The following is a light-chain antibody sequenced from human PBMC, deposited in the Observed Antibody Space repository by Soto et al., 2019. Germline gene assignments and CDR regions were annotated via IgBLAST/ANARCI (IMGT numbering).Light chain of an antibody. CDR2: KAS. J-gene: IGKJ1*01. CDR1: QSISIW. V-gene: IGKV1-5*03. Sequence: DIQRTQSPSTLSASVGERVTSTCRASQSISIWLAWYQQKPGKAPKILIYKASSLESGVPSRFSGSGSGTEFTLTISSLQPDDFATYYCQQYSTYTPRTFGQGTKVDIK. CDR3: QQYSTYTPRT.